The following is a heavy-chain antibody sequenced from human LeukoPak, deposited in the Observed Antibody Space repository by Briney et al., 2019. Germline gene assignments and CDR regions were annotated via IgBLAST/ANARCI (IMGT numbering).Heavy chain of an antibody. Sequence: ASVKVSCKASGYTFTGYYMHWVRQAPGQGLEWMGWINPNSGGTNYAQKFQGRVTMTRDTSISTAYMELSRLRSDDTAVYYCVREDGYNGFFDYWGQGTLVTVSS. V-gene: IGHV1-2*02. CDR3: VREDGYNGFFDY. D-gene: IGHD5-24*01. J-gene: IGHJ4*02. CDR2: INPNSGGT. CDR1: GYTFTGYY.